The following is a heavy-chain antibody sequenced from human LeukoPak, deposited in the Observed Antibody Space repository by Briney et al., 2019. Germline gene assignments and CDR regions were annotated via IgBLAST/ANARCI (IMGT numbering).Heavy chain of an antibody. Sequence: SETLSLTRTVSGDSSSNNYWIWLRQPPGKGLEWIGYIFYSGSTNYNPSLKSRVTISIDTSKSQFSLKLSSVTAADTVMYYCARGNDDYLDYWGQGTLVTVSS. D-gene: IGHD1-1*01. CDR3: ARGNDDYLDY. CDR2: IFYSGST. J-gene: IGHJ4*02. CDR1: GDSSSNNY. V-gene: IGHV4-59*01.